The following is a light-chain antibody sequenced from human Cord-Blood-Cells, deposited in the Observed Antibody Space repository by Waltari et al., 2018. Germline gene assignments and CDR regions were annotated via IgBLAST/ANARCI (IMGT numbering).Light chain of an antibody. V-gene: IGKV1-39*01. J-gene: IGKJ4*01. CDR3: QQSYSTPLT. CDR2: AAS. CDR1: QSISSY. Sequence: DMQMAQSPSSLSASVGDRVTITCRESQSISSYLNWYQQKPGKAPKVLIYAASSLQSGLPSRFRRSVSGTAFTFTSSSLQPEDFETYYCQQSYSTPLTFGGGTKVEIK.